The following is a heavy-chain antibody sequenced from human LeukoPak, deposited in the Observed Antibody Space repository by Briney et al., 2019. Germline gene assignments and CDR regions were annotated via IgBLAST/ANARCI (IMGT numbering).Heavy chain of an antibody. Sequence: PGGTLRLSCAASGFTFSSYSINWVRQAPGKGLERVSSISSSSSYIYYADSVKGRFTISRDNAKKSLYLQMNSLRAEDTAVYYCARVALYSSGLFDYWGQGTLVTASS. CDR1: GFTFSSYS. D-gene: IGHD6-19*01. CDR2: ISSSSSYI. CDR3: ARVALYSSGLFDY. J-gene: IGHJ4*02. V-gene: IGHV3-21*01.